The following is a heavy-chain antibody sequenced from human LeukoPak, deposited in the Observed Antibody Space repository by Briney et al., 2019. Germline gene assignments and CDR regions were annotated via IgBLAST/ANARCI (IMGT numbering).Heavy chain of an antibody. J-gene: IGHJ5*02. CDR3: AKDWHILTGRNCFDP. Sequence: GASVKVSCKASGYTFTSYYMHWVRQAPGQGLEWMGMINPSGGSTSYAQKFQGRVTMSTDTSTSTAYMELRSLRFDDTAIYYCAKDWHILTGRNCFDPWGQGTLVTVSS. D-gene: IGHD3-9*01. CDR2: INPSGGST. CDR1: GYTFTSYY. V-gene: IGHV1-46*01.